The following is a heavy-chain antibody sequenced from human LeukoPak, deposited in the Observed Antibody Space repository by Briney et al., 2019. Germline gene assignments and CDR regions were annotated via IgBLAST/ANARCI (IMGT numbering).Heavy chain of an antibody. V-gene: IGHV1-2*06. CDR1: GYTFTACY. D-gene: IGHD3-22*01. CDR2: INPNSGGT. Sequence: ASVTVSCKASGYTFTACYIHWVRQAPGQGLEWMGRINPNSGGTNYAQKFQGRVTMTRDTSISTVYMELSRLRSDDTAVYYCARDYYDGSGFGAFDIWGQGTMVTVSS. CDR3: ARDYYDGSGFGAFDI. J-gene: IGHJ3*02.